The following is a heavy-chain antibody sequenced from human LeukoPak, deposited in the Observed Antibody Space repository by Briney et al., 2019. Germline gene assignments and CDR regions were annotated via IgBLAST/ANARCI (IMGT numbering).Heavy chain of an antibody. CDR3: ARADPAMVSY. CDR1: GGSFSGYY. V-gene: IGHV4-34*01. J-gene: IGHJ4*02. CDR2: INHSGST. D-gene: IGHD5-18*01. Sequence: PSETLSLTCAVYGGSFSGYYWSWIRQPPGKGLEWIGEINHSGSTNYNPSLKSRVTISVDTSKNQFSLKLSSVTAADTAVYYCARADPAMVSYWGQETLVTVPS.